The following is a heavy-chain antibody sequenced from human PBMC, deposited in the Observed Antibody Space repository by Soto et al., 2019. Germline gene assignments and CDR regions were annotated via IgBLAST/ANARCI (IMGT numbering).Heavy chain of an antibody. Sequence: GGSLRLSCAASGFTFSSYGMHWVRQAPGKGLEWVAVISYDGSNKYYADSVKGRFTISRDNSKNTLYLQMNSLRAEDTAMYYCATLEGGYSYGSPFPFDYWGQGTLVTVYS. CDR2: ISYDGSNK. V-gene: IGHV3-30*03. CDR1: GFTFSSYG. CDR3: ATLEGGYSYGSPFPFDY. D-gene: IGHD5-18*01. J-gene: IGHJ4*02.